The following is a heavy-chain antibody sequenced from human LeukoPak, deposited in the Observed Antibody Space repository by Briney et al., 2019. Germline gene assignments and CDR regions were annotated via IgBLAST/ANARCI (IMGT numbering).Heavy chain of an antibody. D-gene: IGHD6-13*01. J-gene: IGHJ4*02. CDR3: ATEGLAAAGTPFDA. V-gene: IGHV1-24*01. CDR1: GYTPTELS. Sequence: ASVKVSCKVSGYTPTELSMHWVRQAPGKGLEWMGGFDPEDGETIYAQKFQGRVTMTEDTSTDTAYMELSSLRSEDTAMYYCATEGLAAAGTPFDAWGQGTLVTVSS. CDR2: FDPEDGET.